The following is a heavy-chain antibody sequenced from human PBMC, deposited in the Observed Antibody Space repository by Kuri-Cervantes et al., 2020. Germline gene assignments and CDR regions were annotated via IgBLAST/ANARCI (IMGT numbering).Heavy chain of an antibody. CDR2: IYYSGST. D-gene: IGHD4-17*01. Sequence: GSLRLTCTVSGGSISSSSYYWGWIRQPPGKGLEWNGSIYYSGSTYYNPSLKSRVTISVDTSKNQFSLKLSSVTAADTAVYYCARKGNYGDYFYAFDIWGQGTMVTVSS. CDR3: ARKGNYGDYFYAFDI. CDR1: GGSISSSSYY. V-gene: IGHV4-39*07. J-gene: IGHJ3*02.